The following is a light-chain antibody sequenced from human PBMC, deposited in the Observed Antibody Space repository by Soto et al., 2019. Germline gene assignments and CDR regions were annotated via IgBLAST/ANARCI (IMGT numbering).Light chain of an antibody. V-gene: IGLV2-14*03. CDR2: DVN. J-gene: IGLJ2*01. Sequence: QSALTQPASVSGSPGQSITISCTGTSSDVGGYNFVSWYQQHPGKAPKVMIYDVNNRPSGVSNRFSGSKSGNTASLTISGLHAEDEADYYCTSFTSSSAVVFGGGTKLTVL. CDR1: SSDVGGYNF. CDR3: TSFTSSSAVV.